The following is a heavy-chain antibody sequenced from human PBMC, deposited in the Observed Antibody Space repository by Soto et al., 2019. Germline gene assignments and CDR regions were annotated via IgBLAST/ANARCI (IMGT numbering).Heavy chain of an antibody. D-gene: IGHD3-22*01. CDR2: ISSSSSTI. CDR3: ARIPNYYYDSSGYYYPHFDY. J-gene: IGHJ4*02. CDR1: GFTFSPYY. Sequence: PGGSLRLSCAASGFTFSPYYMSWVRQAPGKGLEWVSYISSSSSTIYYADSVKGRYTISRDNAKNSLYLQMNSLRDEDTAVYYCARIPNYYYDSSGYYYPHFDYWGQGTLVTVSS. V-gene: IGHV3-48*02.